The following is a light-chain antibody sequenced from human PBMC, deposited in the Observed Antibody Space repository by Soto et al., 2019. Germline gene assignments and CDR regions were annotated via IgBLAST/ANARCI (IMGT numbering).Light chain of an antibody. CDR2: EVS. J-gene: IGLJ1*01. V-gene: IGLV2-14*01. CDR3: SSYTSSSTPYV. CDR1: SSDVGGYNY. Sequence: QSPLTHHASLSGSPGQSITISCTGTSSDVGGYNYVSWYQQHPGKAPKLMIYEVSNRPSGVSNRFSGSKSGNTASLTISGLHAEDEADYYCSSYTSSSTPYVFGTGTKVTVL.